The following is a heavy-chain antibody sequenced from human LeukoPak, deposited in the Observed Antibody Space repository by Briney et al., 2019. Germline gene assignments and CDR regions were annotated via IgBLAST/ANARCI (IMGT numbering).Heavy chain of an antibody. D-gene: IGHD3-3*01. CDR2: INPNSGGT. CDR1: GYTFTGYY. CDR3: ARGGYDFWSGYYRPFDY. V-gene: IGHV1-2*04. J-gene: IGHJ4*02. Sequence: GASVKVSCKASGYTFTGYYMHWVRQAPGQGLEWMGWINPNSGGTNYAQKFQGWVTMTRDTSISTAYMELSRLRSDDTAVYYCARGGYDFWSGYYRPFDYWGQGTLVTVSS.